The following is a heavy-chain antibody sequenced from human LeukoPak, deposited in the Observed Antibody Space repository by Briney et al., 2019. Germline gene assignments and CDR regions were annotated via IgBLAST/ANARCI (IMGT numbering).Heavy chain of an antibody. D-gene: IGHD5-12*01. J-gene: IGHJ3*01. CDR1: GYSISSGYY. CDR2: MSLSVST. Sequence: SQTLSLTCNVSGYSISSGYYWGWIRQSPGKGLEWIASMSLSVSTYYNPSLQSRVTISLDTSSNQLSLRLNSVTAADTAMYFCVRAHFKWLRTLTAFDLWGQGTVVTVSS. CDR3: VRAHFKWLRTLTAFDL. V-gene: IGHV4-38-2*02.